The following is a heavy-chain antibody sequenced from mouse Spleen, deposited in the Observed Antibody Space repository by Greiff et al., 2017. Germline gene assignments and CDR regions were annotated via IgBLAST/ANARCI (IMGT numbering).Heavy chain of an antibody. D-gene: IGHD2-10*02. Sequence: EVKLMESGGGLVQPGGSRKLSCAASGFTFSSFGMHWVRQAPEKGLEWVAYISSGSSTIYYADTVKGRFTISRDNPKNTLFLQMTSLRSEDTAMYYCARGGGMDYWGQGTTLTVSS. CDR1: GFTFSSFG. CDR2: ISSGSSTI. CDR3: ARGGGMDY. J-gene: IGHJ2*01. V-gene: IGHV5-17*02.